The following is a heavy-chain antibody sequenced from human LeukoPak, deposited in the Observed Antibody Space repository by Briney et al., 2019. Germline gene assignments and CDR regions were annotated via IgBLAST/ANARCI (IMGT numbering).Heavy chain of an antibody. CDR3: AKDLGGSTDY. CDR1: GFTFNNYA. V-gene: IGHV3-23*01. CDR2: IRGST. J-gene: IGHJ4*02. Sequence: GASLRLSCAASGFTFNNYAMSWVRLAPGKGLEWVSLIRGSTYYADSVKGRFTISRDNSQNTLYLQMNSLRAEDTALYYCAKDLGGSTDYWGQGTLVTVSS. D-gene: IGHD5-12*01.